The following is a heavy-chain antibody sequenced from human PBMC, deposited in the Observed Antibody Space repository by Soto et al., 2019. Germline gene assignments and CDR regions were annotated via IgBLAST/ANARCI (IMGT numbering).Heavy chain of an antibody. D-gene: IGHD3-22*01. J-gene: IGHJ3*02. CDR3: ARINPGGYYDSSGYYYSDAFDI. Sequence: ASVKVSCKASGYTFTGYYMHWVRQAPGQGLEWMGWIDPNSGGTNYAQKFQGWVTMTRDTPISTAYMELSRLRSDDTAVYYCARINPGGYYDSSGYYYSDAFDIWGQGTMVTVSS. CDR2: IDPNSGGT. V-gene: IGHV1-2*04. CDR1: GYTFTGYY.